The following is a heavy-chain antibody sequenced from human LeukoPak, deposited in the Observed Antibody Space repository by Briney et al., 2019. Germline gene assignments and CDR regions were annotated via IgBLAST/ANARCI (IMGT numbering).Heavy chain of an antibody. Sequence: SETLSLTCTVSGGSISSSSYYWGWIRQPPGMGLEWIGSIYYSGSTYYNPSLKSRVTISVDTSKNQFSLKLSSVTAADTAVYYCARPSSSGQDYWGQGTLVTVSS. J-gene: IGHJ4*02. CDR1: GGSISSSSYY. V-gene: IGHV4-39*01. D-gene: IGHD6-13*01. CDR2: IYYSGST. CDR3: ARPSSSGQDY.